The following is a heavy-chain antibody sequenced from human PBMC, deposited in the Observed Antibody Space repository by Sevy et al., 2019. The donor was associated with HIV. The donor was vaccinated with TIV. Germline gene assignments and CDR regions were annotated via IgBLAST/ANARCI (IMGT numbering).Heavy chain of an antibody. J-gene: IGHJ4*02. CDR3: ARGASLYSSSIIEYDY. D-gene: IGHD6-6*01. Sequence: ASVKVSCKASGYTFTFYDINWVRQATGQALEWVGWMNPNSGNTGYAQKFQGRVTMTRNTSISTAYMELSSLRSEDTAVFYCARGASLYSSSIIEYDYWGQGTLVTVSS. CDR2: MNPNSGNT. V-gene: IGHV1-8*01. CDR1: GYTFTFYD.